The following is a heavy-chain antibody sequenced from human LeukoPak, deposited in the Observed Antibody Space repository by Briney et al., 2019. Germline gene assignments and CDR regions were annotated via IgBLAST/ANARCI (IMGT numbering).Heavy chain of an antibody. Sequence: GGSLRLSCAASGFTFRTYSIHWVRQAPGKGLEWVAAMSYDGSNKYYAESVKGRFTISRDNSKNTMYLQMNSLRPEDTAVYYCARAYDSSEKFDYWGQGTLVTVSS. CDR1: GFTFRTYS. V-gene: IGHV3-30*03. CDR2: MSYDGSNK. D-gene: IGHD3-22*01. J-gene: IGHJ4*02. CDR3: ARAYDSSEKFDY.